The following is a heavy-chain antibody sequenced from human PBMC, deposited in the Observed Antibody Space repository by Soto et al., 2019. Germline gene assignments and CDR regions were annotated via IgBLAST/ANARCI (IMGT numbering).Heavy chain of an antibody. CDR1: GGSISSSSYY. CDR3: ARSQTTVTSYDY. D-gene: IGHD4-17*01. Sequence: PSETLSLTCTVSGGSISSSSYYWGWIRQPPGKGLEWIGSIYYSGSTYYNPSLKSRLTMSVDTSKNQFSLKLSSVTAADTAVYYCARSQTTVTSYDYWGQGTLVTVSS. V-gene: IGHV4-39*07. J-gene: IGHJ4*02. CDR2: IYYSGST.